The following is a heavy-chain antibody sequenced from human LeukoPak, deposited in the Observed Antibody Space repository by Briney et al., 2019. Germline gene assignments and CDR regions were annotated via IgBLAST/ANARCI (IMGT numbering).Heavy chain of an antibody. V-gene: IGHV1-2*06. CDR1: GYTFTGYY. J-gene: IGHJ6*02. D-gene: IGHD3-3*01. Sequence: ASVKVSCKASGYTFTGYYMHWVRQAPGQGLEWMGRIDPNSGGTNYTQKFQGRVTMTRDTSISTAYMELSRLRSDDTAVYYCASWGFLEDYGMDVWGQGTTVTVSS. CDR3: ASWGFLEDYGMDV. CDR2: IDPNSGGT.